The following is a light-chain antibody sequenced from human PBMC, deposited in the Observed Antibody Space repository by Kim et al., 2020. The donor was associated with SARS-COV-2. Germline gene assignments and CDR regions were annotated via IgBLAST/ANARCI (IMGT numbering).Light chain of an antibody. J-gene: IGLJ2*01. CDR3: QSYDRSLSGVV. CDR2: GNT. Sequence: QRVTISCTGSSSNIGAGYDVHGYQQLPGTAPKPLIYGNTNRPSGVPDRFSGSKSGTSASLAITGLQAEDEADYYCQSYDRSLSGVVFGGGTQLTVL. CDR1: SSNIGAGYD. V-gene: IGLV1-40*01.